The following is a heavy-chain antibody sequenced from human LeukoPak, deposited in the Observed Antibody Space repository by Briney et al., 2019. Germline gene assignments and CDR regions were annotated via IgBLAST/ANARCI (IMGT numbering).Heavy chain of an antibody. J-gene: IGHJ5*02. V-gene: IGHV4-34*01. D-gene: IGHD6-19*01. CDR2: INHSGST. CDR1: GGSFSGYY. Sequence: PSETLSLTCAVYGGSFSGYYWSWIRQPPGKGLEWIGEINHSGSTNYNPSLKSRVTISVDTSKNQFSLKLSSVTAADTAVYYCARGVGIAVAPRPVWFDPWGQGTLVTVPS. CDR3: ARGVGIAVAPRPVWFDP.